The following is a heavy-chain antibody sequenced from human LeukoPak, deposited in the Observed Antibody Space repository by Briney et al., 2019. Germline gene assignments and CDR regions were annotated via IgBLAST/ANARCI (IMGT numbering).Heavy chain of an antibody. V-gene: IGHV4-59*11. CDR2: IYYSGST. Sequence: SETPSLTCTVSGGSISSHYWSWIRQPPGKGLEWIGYIYYSGSTNYNPSLKSRVTISVDTSKNQFSLKLSSVTAADTAVYYCARAGTPGNWFDPWGQRTLVTVSS. J-gene: IGHJ5*02. D-gene: IGHD1-1*01. CDR3: ARAGTPGNWFDP. CDR1: GGSISSHY.